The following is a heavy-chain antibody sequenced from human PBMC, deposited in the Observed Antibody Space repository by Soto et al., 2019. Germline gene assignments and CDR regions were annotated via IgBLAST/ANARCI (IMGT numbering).Heavy chain of an antibody. J-gene: IGHJ5*02. V-gene: IGHV3-53*01. Sequence: VGSLRLSCALSGFPVSSNYLSWVRQAPGKGLEWVSVHYSGGSTYYADSVQGRFTISRDKSNNTLYLQMRSVRAEDTAVYFCARHRHPRGTVGATSPLDPWGQGTQVTVSS. CDR2: HYSGGST. CDR1: GFPVSSNY. D-gene: IGHD1-26*01. CDR3: ARHRHPRGTVGATSPLDP.